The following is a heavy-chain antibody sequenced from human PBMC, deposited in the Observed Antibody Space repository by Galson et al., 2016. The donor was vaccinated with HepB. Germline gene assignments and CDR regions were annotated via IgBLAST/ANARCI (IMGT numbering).Heavy chain of an antibody. CDR3: EAVSSSSGEDFDY. V-gene: IGHV3-21*01. J-gene: IGHJ4*02. CDR2: ISSSSSYI. D-gene: IGHD6-6*01. Sequence: SLRLSCAASGLTFSSYSMHWVRQAPGKGLEWVSSISSSSSYIYYADSVKGRFTISRDNAKNSLYLQMNSLRAEDTAVYYCEAVSSSSGEDFDYWGQGTLVTVSS. CDR1: GLTFSSYS.